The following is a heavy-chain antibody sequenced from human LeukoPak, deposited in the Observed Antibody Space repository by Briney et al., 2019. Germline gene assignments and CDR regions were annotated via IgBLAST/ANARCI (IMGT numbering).Heavy chain of an antibody. CDR1: GGSISSYY. V-gene: IGHV4-59*08. CDR3: ARADSSIAARLARSSTFNYYYYMDV. CDR2: IYYSGST. D-gene: IGHD6-6*01. Sequence: SETLSLTCTVSGGSISSYYWSWIRQPAGKGLEWIGDIYYSGSTNYIPSLKSRVTISVDTSKNQFSLKLSSVTAADTAVYYCARADSSIAARLARSSTFNYYYYMDVWGKGTTVTISS. J-gene: IGHJ6*03.